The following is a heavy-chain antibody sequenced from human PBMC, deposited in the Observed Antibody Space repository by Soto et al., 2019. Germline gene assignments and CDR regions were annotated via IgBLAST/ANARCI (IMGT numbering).Heavy chain of an antibody. CDR1: GFNFSSYS. CDR3: ARDQAYCGGDCSIFDY. Sequence: GGSLRLSCAASGFNFSSYSMNWVRPAPGKGLEWVSSISSSSSYIYYADSVKGRFTISRDNAKSSLYLQMNSLRAEDTAVCYCARDQAYCGGDCSIFDYWGQGTLVTVSS. CDR2: ISSSSSYI. J-gene: IGHJ4*02. V-gene: IGHV3-21*01. D-gene: IGHD2-21*01.